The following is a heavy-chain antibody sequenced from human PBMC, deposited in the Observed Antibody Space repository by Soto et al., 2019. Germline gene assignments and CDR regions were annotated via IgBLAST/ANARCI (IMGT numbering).Heavy chain of an antibody. CDR2: VKDGGHT. D-gene: IGHD5-12*01. CDR1: GGSLSGYY. Sequence: QVQLQQWGAGLLKPSETLSLNCAVTGGSLSGYYWSWIRQPPGKGLEWIGEVKDGGHTNYSPSLRGQVTISSHPPNNQCSLRLNSVTAADTGVYYCARGQEGVVATHWDQGSLVTVSS. J-gene: IGHJ4*02. V-gene: IGHV4-34*01. CDR3: ARGQEGVVATH.